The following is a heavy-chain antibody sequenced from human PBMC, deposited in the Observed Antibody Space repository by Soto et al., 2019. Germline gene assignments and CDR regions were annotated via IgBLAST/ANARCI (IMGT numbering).Heavy chain of an antibody. CDR3: ATVGLGYCRGGSCYSSAWFDR. Sequence: QVQLQESGPGLVKPSGTLSLTCAVSRGSISSSNWWSWVRQPPGKGLDWIGAIYHSGSTNYNPSLKRGATTTVDKSKNKFSLKVSSVSSADTAVYSSATVGLGYCRGGSCYSSAWFDRWGKGTLVIVSS. J-gene: IGHJ5*02. D-gene: IGHD2-15*01. CDR1: RGSISSSNW. CDR2: IYHSGST. V-gene: IGHV4-4*02.